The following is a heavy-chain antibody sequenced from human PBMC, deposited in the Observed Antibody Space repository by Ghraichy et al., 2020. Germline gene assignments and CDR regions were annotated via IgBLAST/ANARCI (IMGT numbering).Heavy chain of an antibody. CDR1: GFTFSSYG. D-gene: IGHD5-18*01. J-gene: IGHJ4*02. Sequence: GGSLRLSCAASGFTFSSYGMHWVRQAPGKGLEWVAVIWYDGSNKYYADSMKGRFTISRDNSKNTLYLQMNSLRAEDTAVYYCARELQALYSYGEFDYWGQGTLVTVSS. CDR2: IWYDGSNK. V-gene: IGHV3-33*01. CDR3: ARELQALYSYGEFDY.